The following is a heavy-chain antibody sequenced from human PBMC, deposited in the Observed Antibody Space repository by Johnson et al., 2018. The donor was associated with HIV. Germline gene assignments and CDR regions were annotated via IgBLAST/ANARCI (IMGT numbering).Heavy chain of an antibody. J-gene: IGHJ3*02. D-gene: IGHD6-25*01. CDR1: GFTFDDYG. CDR2: ISSSGSTI. V-gene: IGHV3-20*04. CDR3: AREKAAGAFDI. Sequence: VQLVESGGGVVRPGGSLRLSCAASGFTFDDYGLSWVRQAPGKGLEWVSYISSSGSTIFYADTVKGRFTISRDNAKNSLYLQMNSLRAEDTALYYCAREKAAGAFDIWGQGTMVTVSS.